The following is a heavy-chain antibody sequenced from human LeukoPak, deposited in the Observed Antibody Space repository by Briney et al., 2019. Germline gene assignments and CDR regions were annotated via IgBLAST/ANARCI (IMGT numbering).Heavy chain of an antibody. CDR2: MNPNSGNT. Sequence: ASVKVSCKASGYTFTSYDINWVRQATGQGLEWMGWMNPNSGNTGYAQKFQGRVTITRNTSISTAYMELSSLRSEDTAVYYCARAATIFGVVRFDPWGQGTLVTVSS. D-gene: IGHD3-3*01. V-gene: IGHV1-8*03. CDR3: ARAATIFGVVRFDP. J-gene: IGHJ5*02. CDR1: GYTFTSYD.